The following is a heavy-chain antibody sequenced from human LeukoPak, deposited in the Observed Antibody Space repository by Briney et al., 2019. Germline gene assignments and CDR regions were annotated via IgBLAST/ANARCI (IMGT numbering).Heavy chain of an antibody. J-gene: IGHJ6*03. CDR3: AKDLSGYSTTWSPGYMDV. D-gene: IGHD3-9*01. V-gene: IGHV3-30*02. Sequence: GGSLRLSCAASGFTFSTYGMHWVRQAPGKGLELVAFIRYDGSDKYADSVKGRFTLSRDNSKNTLSLRLDSLRPEDTAVYYCAKDLSGYSTTWSPGYMDVWGEGNTVIVSS. CDR2: IRYDGSDK. CDR1: GFTFSTYG.